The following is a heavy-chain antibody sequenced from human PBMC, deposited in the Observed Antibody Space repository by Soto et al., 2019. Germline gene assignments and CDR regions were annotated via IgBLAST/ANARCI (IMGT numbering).Heavy chain of an antibody. Sequence: ESGGALVQPGGSLRLSCAASGFTFSRFDMHWVRQVIGKGLEWVSGIGTSGDTYYAGSVKGRFTFSRENAKNSVYLQMNSLRAGDTAVYYCTRGADGFDYWGQGTLVTVSS. CDR2: IGTSGDT. J-gene: IGHJ4*02. V-gene: IGHV3-13*01. CDR1: GFTFSRFD. D-gene: IGHD6-13*01. CDR3: TRGADGFDY.